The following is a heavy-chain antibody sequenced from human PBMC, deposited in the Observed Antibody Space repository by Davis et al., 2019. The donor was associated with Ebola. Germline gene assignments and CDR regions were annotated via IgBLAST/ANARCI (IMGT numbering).Heavy chain of an antibody. J-gene: IGHJ6*02. CDR1: GFTFSSYG. D-gene: IGHD2-2*01. CDR3: ARDLLGYQLLFGYYYYGMDV. CDR2: IWYDGSNK. V-gene: IGHV3-33*01. Sequence: GESLKISCAASGFTFSSYGMHWVRQAPGKGLEWVAVIWYDGSNKYYADSVKGRFTISRDNSKNTLYLQMNSLRAEDTAVYYCARDLLGYQLLFGYYYYGMDVWGQGTTVTVSS.